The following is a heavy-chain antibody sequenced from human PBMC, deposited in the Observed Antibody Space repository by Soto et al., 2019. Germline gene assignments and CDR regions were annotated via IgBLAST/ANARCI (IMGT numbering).Heavy chain of an antibody. V-gene: IGHV4-59*01. CDR3: ARELFGRSVWFDP. D-gene: IGHD3-10*01. CDR2: IYYSGST. CDR1: GGSISSYY. Sequence: PSETLSLTCTVSGGSISSYYWSWIRQPPGKGLEWIGYIYYSGSTNYNPSLKSRVTISVDTSKNQFSLKLSSVTAVDTAVYYCARELFGRSVWFDPWGQGTLVTVSS. J-gene: IGHJ5*02.